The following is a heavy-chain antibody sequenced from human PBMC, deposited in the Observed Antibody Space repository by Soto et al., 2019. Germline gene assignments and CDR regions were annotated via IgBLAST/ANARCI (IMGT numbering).Heavy chain of an antibody. J-gene: IGHJ6*02. CDR3: AKDRSVYDVGMDV. CDR1: GFTFSSDA. Sequence: GGSLRLSCADSGFTFSSDAMRWVGQAPGKGLALFSAISGIGGSTYYAVSVNGRFTISIDNSKNTLYLQMNSLSAEDTAVYYCAKDRSVYDVGMDVWGQGTTVTVSS. V-gene: IGHV3-23*01. CDR2: ISGIGGST. D-gene: IGHD5-12*01.